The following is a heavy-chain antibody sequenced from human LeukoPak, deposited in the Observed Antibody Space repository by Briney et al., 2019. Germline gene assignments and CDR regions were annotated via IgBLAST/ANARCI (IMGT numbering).Heavy chain of an antibody. Sequence: SGGSLRLSCAASGFTFSSYAMSWVRQAPGKGLEWVAHIKQDGNQEYYVDSVKGRFTISRDSAKNSLYLQMNSLRAEDTAVYYCARGVPYDSWSGPHYSDYWGQGTLVTVSS. CDR2: IKQDGNQE. CDR1: GFTFSSYA. J-gene: IGHJ4*02. CDR3: ARGVPYDSWSGPHYSDY. D-gene: IGHD3-3*01. V-gene: IGHV3-7*01.